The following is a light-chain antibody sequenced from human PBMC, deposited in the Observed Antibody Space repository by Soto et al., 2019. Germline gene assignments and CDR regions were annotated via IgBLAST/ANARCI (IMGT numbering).Light chain of an antibody. CDR1: QTIATY. Sequence: DIQMTQSPSSLSASVGDRVTITCRASQTIATYLNWYQKKPGRAPKLLIYSASSLQRGVPSNFSGSGSGADFTLTISHLQPEDIATYYCQQTYSAPHTFGQGTKVDIK. V-gene: IGKV1-39*01. CDR2: SAS. CDR3: QQTYSAPHT. J-gene: IGKJ2*01.